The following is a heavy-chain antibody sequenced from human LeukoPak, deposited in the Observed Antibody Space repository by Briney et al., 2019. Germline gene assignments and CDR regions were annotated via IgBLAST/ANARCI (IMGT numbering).Heavy chain of an antibody. CDR1: GGSFSGYY. D-gene: IGHD4-23*01. V-gene: IGHV4-34*01. CDR3: ARRSVVIALDP. J-gene: IGHJ5*02. Sequence: SETLSLTCAVYGGSFSGYYWSWIRQPPGKGLEWIGEINHSGSTNYNPSLKSRVTISVDTSKNQFSLKLSSVTAADTAVYYCARRSVVIALDPWGQGTLVTVSS. CDR2: INHSGST.